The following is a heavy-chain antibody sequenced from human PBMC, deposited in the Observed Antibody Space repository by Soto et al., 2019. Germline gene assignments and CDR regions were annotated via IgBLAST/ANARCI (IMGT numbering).Heavy chain of an antibody. V-gene: IGHV1-3*01. J-gene: IGHJ5*02. CDR2: INANNGNT. Sequence: QVQLVQSGAAVTKPGASVKISCKASGYTFNNYAMHWVHQAPGQRLEWMGWINANNGNTNYSQKFQGRVTLTSDTSASTTYMELRSLRSEDTAVYYWTRDVNSSSPRVDSWGQVTLVNVSS. CDR1: GYTFNNYA. D-gene: IGHD3-22*01. CDR3: TRDVNSSSPRVDS.